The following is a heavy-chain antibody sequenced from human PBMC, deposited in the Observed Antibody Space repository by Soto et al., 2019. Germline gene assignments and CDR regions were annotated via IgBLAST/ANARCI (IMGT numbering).Heavy chain of an antibody. V-gene: IGHV4-61*01. D-gene: IGHD6-19*01. Sequence: PSETLSLTCTVSGGSVIRGSYYWIWIRQPPGKGLEWIGYMYNSGSTNYNPSLKSRVIISVDTSKNQFSLKLSSVTAADTAVYYCARVSSGWYYFDYWGQGTLVTVSS. CDR3: ARVSSGWYYFDY. CDR1: GGSVIRGSYY. CDR2: MYNSGST. J-gene: IGHJ4*02.